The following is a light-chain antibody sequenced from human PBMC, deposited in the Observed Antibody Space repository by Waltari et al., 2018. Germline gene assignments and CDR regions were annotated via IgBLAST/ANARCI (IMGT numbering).Light chain of an antibody. CDR1: GSNIGAGYD. V-gene: IGLV1-40*01. Sequence: QSVLTPPPSVSGAPGQRVTIACTGSGSNIGAGYDVHWYQQVPRAAPNLLIYGSSSRPLGVPERFFGSTAGTSASLAIIGLQAEDEADYYCQSYDITLRVVFGGGTKLTVL. CDR3: QSYDITLRVV. J-gene: IGLJ3*02. CDR2: GSS.